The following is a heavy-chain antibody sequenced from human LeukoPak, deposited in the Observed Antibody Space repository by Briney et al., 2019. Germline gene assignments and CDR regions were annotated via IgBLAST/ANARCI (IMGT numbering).Heavy chain of an antibody. CDR1: GFTFSSYA. J-gene: IGHJ4*02. CDR2: ISGSGGST. D-gene: IGHD5-12*01. Sequence: GGSLRLSCAASGFTFSSYAMSWVRQAPGKGLEWVSAISGSGGSTYYADSVKGRFTISRDNSKDTLYLQMNSLRAEDTAVYYCAKLSGYATHFDYWGQGTLVTVST. CDR3: AKLSGYATHFDY. V-gene: IGHV3-23*01.